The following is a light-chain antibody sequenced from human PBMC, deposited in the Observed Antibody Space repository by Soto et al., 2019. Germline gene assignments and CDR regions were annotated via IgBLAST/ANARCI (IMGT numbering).Light chain of an antibody. CDR3: ATWDDSLSAYV. CDR1: SSNIGKNY. V-gene: IGLV1-51*01. J-gene: IGLJ1*01. Sequence: QSVLTQPPSVSAAPGQTVTISCSGSSSNIGKNYVSWYQHLPGTTPKLLIYENHKRPSGIPDRFSGSKSGTSATLGITALQTGEEADYYCATWDDSLSAYVFGTGTKLTVL. CDR2: ENH.